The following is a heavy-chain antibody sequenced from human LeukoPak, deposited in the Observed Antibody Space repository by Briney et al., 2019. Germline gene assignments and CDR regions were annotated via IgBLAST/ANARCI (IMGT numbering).Heavy chain of an antibody. D-gene: IGHD2-15*01. V-gene: IGHV4-59*01. CDR2: IYYSGST. CDR1: GGSISSYY. CDR3: ARAYCSGGSCLRVTSSWFDP. Sequence: SETLSLTCTVSGGSISSYYWSWIRQPPGKGLEWIGYIYYSGSTNYNPSLKSRVTISVDTSKNQFSLKLSSVTAADTAVYYCARAYCSGGSCLRVTSSWFDPWGQGTLVTVSS. J-gene: IGHJ5*02.